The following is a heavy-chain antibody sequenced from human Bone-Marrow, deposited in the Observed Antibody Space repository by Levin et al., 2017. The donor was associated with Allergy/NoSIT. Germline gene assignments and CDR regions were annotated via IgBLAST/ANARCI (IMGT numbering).Heavy chain of an antibody. Sequence: GESLKISCAASGFTFSSYEMNWVRQAPGKGLEWVSYISTSGSAMYYADSVKGRFTISRDNAKNSLYLQMNSLRAEDTAVYYCAREIEAPGNEYFQHWGQGTLVTVSS. D-gene: IGHD1-1*01. CDR1: GFTFSSYE. CDR2: ISTSGSAM. J-gene: IGHJ1*01. CDR3: AREIEAPGNEYFQH. V-gene: IGHV3-48*03.